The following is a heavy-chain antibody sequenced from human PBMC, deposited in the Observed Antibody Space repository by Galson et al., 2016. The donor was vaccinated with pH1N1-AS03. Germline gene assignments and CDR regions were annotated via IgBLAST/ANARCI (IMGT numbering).Heavy chain of an antibody. Sequence: CAISGDSVSSNIDAWNWIRQSPSGGLEWLRRTYWRSKWYNDYAVSVKSRITINPDTSKNQFSLQLNSVIPEDTAVYYCARGRYSAFDIWGQGTMVTVSS. J-gene: IGHJ3*02. V-gene: IGHV6-1*01. CDR2: TYWRSKWYN. CDR1: GDSVSSNIDA. CDR3: ARGRYSAFDI. D-gene: IGHD1-1*01.